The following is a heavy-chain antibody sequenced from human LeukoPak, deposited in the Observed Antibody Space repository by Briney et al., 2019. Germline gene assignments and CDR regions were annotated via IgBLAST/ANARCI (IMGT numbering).Heavy chain of an antibody. CDR1: GFTFSDYY. CDR2: ISSGSTI. Sequence: GGSLRLSCAASGFTFSDYYMSWIRQAPGKGLEWISYISSGSTIFYADSVKGRFTISRDNAKNSLFLQMNSLRTEDTAVYYCARDPRVGATDAFGIWGQGTMVTVSS. CDR3: ARDPRVGATDAFGI. J-gene: IGHJ3*02. V-gene: IGHV3-11*01. D-gene: IGHD1-26*01.